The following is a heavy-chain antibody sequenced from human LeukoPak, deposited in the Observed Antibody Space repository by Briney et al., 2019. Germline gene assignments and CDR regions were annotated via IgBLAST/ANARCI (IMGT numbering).Heavy chain of an antibody. CDR3: AKDSRGAAFWGEFEY. CDR2: ITKDDGST. V-gene: IGHV3-43*02. J-gene: IGHJ4*02. D-gene: IGHD3-16*01. Sequence: GGSLRLSCAASGFTFDFSAMHWLRQAPGKGLEWVSLITKDDGSTYYADSVKGRFTISRDNGKNSLYLQMNSLRTEDTAFYYCAKDSRGAAFWGEFEYWGQGTLVIVSS. CDR1: GFTFDFSA.